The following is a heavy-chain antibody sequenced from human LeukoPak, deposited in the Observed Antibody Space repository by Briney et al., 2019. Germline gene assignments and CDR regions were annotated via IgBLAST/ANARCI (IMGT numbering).Heavy chain of an antibody. CDR1: GGSITTTNW. CDR2: VHLNGAT. Sequence: SGTLSLTCAVSGGSITTTNWWSWVRQPPGKGLEWIGEVHLNGATNYNPSLESRFSMSIDKSNDHLSLEVTSVTAADTAMYYCTRESGAFSPFGFWGQGTLVTVSS. V-gene: IGHV4-4*02. CDR3: TRESGAFSPFGF. D-gene: IGHD1-26*01. J-gene: IGHJ4*02.